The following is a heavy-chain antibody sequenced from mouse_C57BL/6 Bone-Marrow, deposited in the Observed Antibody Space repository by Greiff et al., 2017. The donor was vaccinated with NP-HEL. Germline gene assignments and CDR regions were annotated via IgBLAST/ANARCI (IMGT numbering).Heavy chain of an antibody. V-gene: IGHV2-9-1*01. CDR2: IWTGGGT. J-gene: IGHJ4*01. Sequence: VHLVESGPGLVAPSQSLSITCTVSGFSLTSYAISWVRQPPGKGLEWLGVIWTGGGTNYNSALKSRLSISKDNSKSQVFLKMNSLQTDDTARYYCARMGGLRQRKVMDYWGQGTSVTVSS. D-gene: IGHD2-4*01. CDR3: ARMGGLRQRKVMDY. CDR1: GFSLTSYA.